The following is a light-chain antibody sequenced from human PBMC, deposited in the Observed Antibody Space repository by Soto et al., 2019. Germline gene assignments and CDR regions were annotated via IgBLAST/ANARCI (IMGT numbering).Light chain of an antibody. CDR3: LSSAGGSILHVV. J-gene: IGLJ2*01. CDR1: SSDVGRDNL. V-gene: IGLV2-23*01. CDR2: EGS. Sequence: QSVLTQPASVSGSPGQSITISCTGTSSDVGRDNLVSWYQQHPGKAPKVMIYEGSKRPSGVSNRFSGSKSGNAAPLTSAGLQAEYEANYYCLSSAGGSILHVVFGGGTKLTVL.